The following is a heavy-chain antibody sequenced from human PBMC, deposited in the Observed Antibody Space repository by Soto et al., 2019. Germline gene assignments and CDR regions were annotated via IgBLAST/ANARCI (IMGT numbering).Heavy chain of an antibody. CDR1: GSSFTSAG. CDR3: AKDGYTYAYGGDS. V-gene: IGHV1-18*01. Sequence: QVRLVQSGPEVKKPGASVRVSCKASGSSFTSAGISWVRQAPGQGLEWMGWISAYNGYKSFAQKFQGRVTLATDTSTDTAYMALENLTSNDTAVYFCAKDGYTYAYGGDSWGEGTLVLVSS. CDR2: ISAYNGYK. J-gene: IGHJ4*02. D-gene: IGHD5-18*01.